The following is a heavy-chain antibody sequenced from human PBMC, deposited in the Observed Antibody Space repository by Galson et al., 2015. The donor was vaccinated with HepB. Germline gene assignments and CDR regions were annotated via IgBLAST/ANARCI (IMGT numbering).Heavy chain of an antibody. CDR3: ARDTVTLGGLRDYGMEV. Sequence: TLSLTCSVSGGSISSRTSYWGWIRQPPGKGLEWIGNIYYDGSPYYNPSLRSRVTISLDTSNKQFSLKLSSVTAADTAVYYCARDTVTLGGLRDYGMEVWGQGTTVTVSS. CDR2: IYYDGSP. J-gene: IGHJ6*02. CDR1: GGSISSRTSY. V-gene: IGHV4-39*07. D-gene: IGHD4-17*01.